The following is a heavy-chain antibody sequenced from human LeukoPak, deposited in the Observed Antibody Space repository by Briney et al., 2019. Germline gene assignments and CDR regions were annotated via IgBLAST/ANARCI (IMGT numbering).Heavy chain of an antibody. CDR3: ARGSRYCSGGSCYSWFDP. D-gene: IGHD2-15*01. Sequence: ASVKVSCKASGYTFTSYGISWVRQAPGQGLEWMGWVSAYNGNTNYAQKLQGRVTMTTDTSTSTAYMELRSLRTDDTAVYYCARGSRYCSGGSCYSWFDPWGQGTLVTVSS. CDR2: VSAYNGNT. CDR1: GYTFTSYG. V-gene: IGHV1-18*01. J-gene: IGHJ5*02.